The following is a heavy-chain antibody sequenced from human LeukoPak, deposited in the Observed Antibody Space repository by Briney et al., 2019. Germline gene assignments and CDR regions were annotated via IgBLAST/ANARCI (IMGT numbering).Heavy chain of an antibody. V-gene: IGHV3-48*04. J-gene: IGHJ4*02. Sequence: PGGSLRLSCAASGFTFSSYSMNWVRQAPGKGLEWVSYISSSSSTIYYADSVKGRFTISRDNAKNSLYLQMDSLRAEDTAVYYCALQYCSSTSCYGEYYFDYWGQGTLVTVSS. CDR3: ALQYCSSTSCYGEYYFDY. CDR2: ISSSSSTI. CDR1: GFTFSSYS. D-gene: IGHD2-2*01.